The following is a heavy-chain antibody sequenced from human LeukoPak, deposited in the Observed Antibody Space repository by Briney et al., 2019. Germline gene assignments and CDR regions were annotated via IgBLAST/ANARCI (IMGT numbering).Heavy chain of an antibody. CDR2: IYYSGST. D-gene: IGHD3-10*01. CDR3: ARGVPYGSGSYPPDY. Sequence: SGTLSLTCTVSGGSISSYYWSWIRQPPGKGLEWIGYIYYSGSTNYNPSLKSRVTISVDTSKNQFSLKLSSVTAADTAVYYCARGVPYGSGSYPPDYWGQGTLVTVSS. J-gene: IGHJ4*02. CDR1: GGSISSYY. V-gene: IGHV4-59*12.